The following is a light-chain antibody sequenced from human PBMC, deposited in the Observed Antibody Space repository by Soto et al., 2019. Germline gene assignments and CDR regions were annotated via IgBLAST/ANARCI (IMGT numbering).Light chain of an antibody. J-gene: IGKJ2*01. CDR2: AAS. CDR3: QHYDSSPPYT. V-gene: IGKV3-20*01. Sequence: EIVLTQSPGTLSLSPGERATLSCRASQSVSSSYLGWYQQKPGQAPRLLIYAASTRATGIPDRFSGRGSATDFTLTISRLEPEDSAVYYCQHYDSSPPYTFGQGTKLEIK. CDR1: QSVSSSY.